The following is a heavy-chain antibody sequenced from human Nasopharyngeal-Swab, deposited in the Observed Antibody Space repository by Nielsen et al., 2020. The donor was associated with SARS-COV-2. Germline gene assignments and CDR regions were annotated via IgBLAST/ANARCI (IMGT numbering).Heavy chain of an antibody. CDR3: ARVGGRTSPMGS. CDR2: IKQDGSEK. D-gene: IGHD3-10*01. V-gene: IGHV3-7*01. J-gene: IGHJ4*02. Sequence: GESLKISCVASGFTFRDYWMRWVRQAPAKGLEWVASIKQDGSEKNYVDSVKGRFTISRDNAKNSLFLQMDSLRPEDTAFYYCARVGGRTSPMGSWGQGTLVTVSS. CDR1: GFTFRDYW.